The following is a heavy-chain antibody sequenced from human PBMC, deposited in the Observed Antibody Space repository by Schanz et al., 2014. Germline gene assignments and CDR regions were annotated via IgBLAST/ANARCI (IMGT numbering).Heavy chain of an antibody. CDR3: AKSNSQYPLFDY. Sequence: EVQLLESGGGLAQPGGSLRLACAASGFNFNTYAMRWVRQAPGKGLEWVSDLTEGGGCTYYADAVKGRFTISRDSSKNTLYLQMNTLRADDSAGYYCAKSNSQYPLFDYWGQGTLVAVSS. CDR2: LTEGGGCT. V-gene: IGHV3-23*01. J-gene: IGHJ4*02. CDR1: GFNFNTYA. D-gene: IGHD7-27*01.